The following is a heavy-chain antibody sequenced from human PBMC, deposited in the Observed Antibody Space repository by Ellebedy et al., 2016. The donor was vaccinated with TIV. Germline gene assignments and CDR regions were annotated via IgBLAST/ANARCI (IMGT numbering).Heavy chain of an antibody. CDR2: ISYSGDLM. D-gene: IGHD6-13*01. J-gene: IGHJ4*02. CDR1: GFTFSGYY. CDR3: ARLGVIAAAGASDY. V-gene: IGHV3-11*01. Sequence: GESLKISCAASGFTFSGYYMSWFRQAPATGPEWVSYISYSGDLMYYADSVKGRFTTSRDNAENSLYLQMNSLRAEDTAVYYCARLGVIAAAGASDYWGQGTLVIVSS.